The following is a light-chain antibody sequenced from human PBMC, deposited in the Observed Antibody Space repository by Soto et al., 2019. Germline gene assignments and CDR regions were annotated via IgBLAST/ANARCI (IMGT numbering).Light chain of an antibody. J-gene: IGKJ1*01. Sequence: EILMTQSPVTLSVSPGERATLSCRASQSVSSNLAWYQQKPGQAPSLLIYGAFTRATGIPARFSGTGSGTEFTLTISSLQSEDFALYYCQQYNDWPLTFGQGTKVHI. CDR2: GAF. CDR1: QSVSSN. CDR3: QQYNDWPLT. V-gene: IGKV3-15*01.